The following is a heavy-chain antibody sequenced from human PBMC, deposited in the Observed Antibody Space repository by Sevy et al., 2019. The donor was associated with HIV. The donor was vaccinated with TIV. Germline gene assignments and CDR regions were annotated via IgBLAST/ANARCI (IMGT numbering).Heavy chain of an antibody. D-gene: IGHD2-15*01. Sequence: ESLKISCAASGFTFSSYSMNWVRQAPGKGLEWVSFISGLSNYIYYADSVKGRFTISRDNAKNSVYLQMNSLRAEDTALYYCARDPLSTLFDASDIWGQGTMVTVSS. CDR3: ARDPLSTLFDASDI. CDR1: GFTFSSYS. V-gene: IGHV3-21*01. J-gene: IGHJ3*02. CDR2: ISGLSNYI.